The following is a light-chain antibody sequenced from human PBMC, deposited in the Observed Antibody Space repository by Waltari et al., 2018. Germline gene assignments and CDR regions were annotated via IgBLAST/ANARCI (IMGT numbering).Light chain of an antibody. CDR1: SSDVGGYNY. CDR3: SSYTTSTWV. V-gene: IGLV2-14*01. Sequence: QSALTQPASVSGSPGQSITISCTGTSSDVGGYNYVSWYQQHPGKAPKLMIYDVTKRPSGLSNRSAGSKPANTASLIISGLQAEDDADYYCSSYTTSTWVFGGGTKLTVL. CDR2: DVT. J-gene: IGLJ3*02.